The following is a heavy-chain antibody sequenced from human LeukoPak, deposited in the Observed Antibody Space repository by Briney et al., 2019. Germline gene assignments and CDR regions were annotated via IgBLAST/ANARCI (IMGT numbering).Heavy chain of an antibody. Sequence: PGRSLRLSCAASGLPFSSYGMHGARQAPGKGLEWVAVIWHDGSNKYYADSVKGRFTISGDNTKSTLYLQMNSLRAEDTAVYYCAKDLSYDSSGYHYWGQGTLVTVSS. D-gene: IGHD3-22*01. V-gene: IGHV3-33*06. J-gene: IGHJ4*02. CDR1: GLPFSSYG. CDR2: IWHDGSNK. CDR3: AKDLSYDSSGYHY.